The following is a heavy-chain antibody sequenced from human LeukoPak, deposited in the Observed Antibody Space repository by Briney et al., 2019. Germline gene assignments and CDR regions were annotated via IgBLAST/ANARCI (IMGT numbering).Heavy chain of an antibody. V-gene: IGHV1-2*02. Sequence: ASVKVSCKASGYTFTGYHMHWVRQAPGQGLEWMGWINPNTGDTNYAQKFQGRVTLTRDTSISTAYMELSRLRSDDTAVYYCARGDYYDSSGYPDYWGQGTLVTVSS. D-gene: IGHD3-22*01. CDR1: GYTFTGYH. J-gene: IGHJ4*02. CDR2: INPNTGDT. CDR3: ARGDYYDSSGYPDY.